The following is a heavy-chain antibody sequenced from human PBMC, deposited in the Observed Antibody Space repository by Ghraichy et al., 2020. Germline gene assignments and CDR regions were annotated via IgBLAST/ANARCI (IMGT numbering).Heavy chain of an antibody. CDR2: ISAYNGNT. Sequence: ASVKVSCKASGYTFTSYGISWVRQAPGQGLEWIGWISAYNGNTNYAQKLQGRVTMTTDTSTSTAYMELRSLRADDPAVYFCARGDCSSASCYPFDYWGQGTLVTVSS. J-gene: IGHJ4*02. D-gene: IGHD2-2*01. CDR1: GYTFTSYG. V-gene: IGHV1-18*04. CDR3: ARGDCSSASCYPFDY.